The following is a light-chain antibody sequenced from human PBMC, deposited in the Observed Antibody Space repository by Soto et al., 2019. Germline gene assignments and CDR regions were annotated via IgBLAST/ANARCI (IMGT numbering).Light chain of an antibody. Sequence: DIQMTQSPSSVSASVGDRVTITCRASQGIRRWLDWYQQKPGKAPKLLIYAASSLQSGIPSRFSGSGSGTDFTLTISSLQSEDFAAYFCQQANSFPLTFGGGTKVEIK. CDR3: QQANSFPLT. J-gene: IGKJ4*01. CDR2: AAS. CDR1: QGIRRW. V-gene: IGKV1-12*01.